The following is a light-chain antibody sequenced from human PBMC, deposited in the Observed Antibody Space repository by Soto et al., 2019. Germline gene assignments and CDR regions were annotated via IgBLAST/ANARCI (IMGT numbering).Light chain of an antibody. CDR1: QSISSW. CDR2: DAS. V-gene: IGKV1-5*01. Sequence: DIQMTPSPSTLSASVVDIVTITCLASQSISSWLAWYQQKPGKAPKLLIYDASSLESGVPSRFSGSGSGTEFTLTISSLQPDDFATYYCQQYNSYWTFGQGTKVDIK. J-gene: IGKJ1*01. CDR3: QQYNSYWT.